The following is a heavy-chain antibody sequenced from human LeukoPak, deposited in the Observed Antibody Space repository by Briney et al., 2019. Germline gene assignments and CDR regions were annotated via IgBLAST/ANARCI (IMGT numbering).Heavy chain of an antibody. D-gene: IGHD3-10*01. J-gene: IGHJ4*02. CDR2: ISGSSRIYT. Sequence: KSGGSLRLSCAASGFIFSDYYMSWIRQAPGKGLEWVSYISGSSRIYTNYADSVKGRFTISRDNAKNSLYLQMNSLRAEDTAVYFCAKFQGHYGDSEYYFDSWGQGALVTVSS. V-gene: IGHV3-11*06. CDR1: GFIFSDYY. CDR3: AKFQGHYGDSEYYFDS.